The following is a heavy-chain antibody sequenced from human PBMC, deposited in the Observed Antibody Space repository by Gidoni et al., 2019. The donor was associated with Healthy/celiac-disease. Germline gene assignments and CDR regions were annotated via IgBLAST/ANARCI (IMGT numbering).Heavy chain of an antibody. J-gene: IGHJ4*02. CDR1: GFTFSSYG. CDR2: ISYDGSNK. V-gene: IGHV3-30*18. D-gene: IGHD2-15*01. CDR3: AKDLGYCSGGSCYSFDY. Sequence: QVQLVESGGGVVQPGRSLRLCCAASGFTFSSYGMHWVRQAPGKGLEWVAVISYDGSNKYYADSVKGRFTISRDNSKNTLYLQMNSLRAEDTAVYYCAKDLGYCSGGSCYSFDYWGQGTLVTVSS.